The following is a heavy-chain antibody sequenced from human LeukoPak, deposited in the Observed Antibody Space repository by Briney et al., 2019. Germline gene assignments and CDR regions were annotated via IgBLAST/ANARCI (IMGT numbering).Heavy chain of an antibody. J-gene: IGHJ4*02. V-gene: IGHV3-48*01. Sequence: GGSLRLSCAASGFTFSSYWMRWVRQAPGKGLEGVSYISSSSSTIYYADAVKGRFTISRDKAKNSLYLQMNSLRAEDTAVYYCARDGRGEYSSSSNYWGQGTLVTVSS. D-gene: IGHD6-6*01. CDR3: ARDGRGEYSSSSNY. CDR1: GFTFSSYW. CDR2: ISSSSSTI.